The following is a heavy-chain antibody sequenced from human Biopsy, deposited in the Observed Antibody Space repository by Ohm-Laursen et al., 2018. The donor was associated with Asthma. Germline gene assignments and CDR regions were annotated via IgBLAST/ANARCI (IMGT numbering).Heavy chain of an antibody. D-gene: IGHD6-19*01. CDR3: AKEGVAGTHIED. CDR1: RFTFE. V-gene: IGHV3-30*04. Sequence: SLRLSCAASRFTFEMYCVRQVPDEPVEGVAVISYDRSSIYYADSVKCRFTISRDNSKNTLSLQMNSLTAEETAVYYCAKEGVAGTHIEDWGQGTLVTVSS. J-gene: IGHJ4*02. CDR2: ISYDRSSI.